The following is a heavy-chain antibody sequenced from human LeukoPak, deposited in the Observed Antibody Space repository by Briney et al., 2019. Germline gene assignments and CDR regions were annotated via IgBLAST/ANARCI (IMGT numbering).Heavy chain of an antibody. CDR2: IYWDDDN. CDR1: GFSLSTSGVG. D-gene: IGHD4-23*01. J-gene: IGHJ4*02. Sequence: SGPTLVKPTQTLTLTCTFSGFSLSTSGVGVGWIRQPPGKALEWLALIYWDDDNRYSPSLKSRPTITKGKNQVVLTMTNMDPVDTATYYCAHHLYYGVNTWYFDYWGQGTLVTVSS. CDR3: AHHLYYGVNTWYFDY. V-gene: IGHV2-5*02.